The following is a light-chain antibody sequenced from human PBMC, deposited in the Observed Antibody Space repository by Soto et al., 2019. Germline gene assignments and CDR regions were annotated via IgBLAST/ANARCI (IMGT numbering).Light chain of an antibody. CDR2: GAS. CDR3: QQYGSSPRT. Sequence: ELVMTQSPATLSVSPGEGATLSCRASRGVSANYLAWYQQKPGQAPTLLIYGASIRAAGIPDRFSGSGSGTDFTLTIRRLEPEDFAVYYCQQYGSSPRTFGQGTKVDIK. CDR1: RGVSANY. J-gene: IGKJ1*01. V-gene: IGKV3-20*01.